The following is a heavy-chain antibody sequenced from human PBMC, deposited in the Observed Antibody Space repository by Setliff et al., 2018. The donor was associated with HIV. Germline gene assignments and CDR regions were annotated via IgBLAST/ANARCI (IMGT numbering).Heavy chain of an antibody. CDR1: GASISGSY. J-gene: IGHJ3*02. V-gene: IGHV4-59*12. Sequence: SETLSLTCTVSGASISGSYWIWIRQPPGKGLEWIGYMSLTRDTKYNPSLKSRVSISVDTSKNQFSLKLSSVTAADTAVYYCARASTMIVVVIKGFDIWGQGTMVTVSS. CDR3: ARASTMIVVVIKGFDI. CDR2: MSLTRDT. D-gene: IGHD3-22*01.